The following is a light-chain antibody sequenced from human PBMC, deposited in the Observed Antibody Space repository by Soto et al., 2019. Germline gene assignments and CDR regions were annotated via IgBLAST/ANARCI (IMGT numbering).Light chain of an antibody. J-gene: IGLJ2*01. CDR3: SSYASSNNLL. Sequence: QSALTQPPSASGSPGQSVTISCTGTISDVGGHTYVSWYQQHPGKAPKLIIYDVSKRPSGVPDRFSGSKSGNTASLTVSGLQNEEEADYYCSSYASSNNLLFGGGTKLTVL. V-gene: IGLV2-8*01. CDR2: DVS. CDR1: ISDVGGHTY.